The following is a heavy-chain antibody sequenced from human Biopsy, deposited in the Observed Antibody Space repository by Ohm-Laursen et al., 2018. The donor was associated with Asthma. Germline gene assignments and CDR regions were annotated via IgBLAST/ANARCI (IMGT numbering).Heavy chain of an antibody. V-gene: IGHV1-3*01. D-gene: IGHD3-9*01. CDR1: GYTFINYA. CDR2: INAANGNT. CDR3: ARTYFDFLTGQVHDAFAM. Sequence: ASVKVSCKASGYTFINYAIHWVRQAPGHSLEWMGWINAANGNTKYSQKFQGRLTISRDTSASTAYMDLSSLRSEDSAVYYCARTYFDFLTGQVHDAFAMWGQGTMVTVSS. J-gene: IGHJ3*02.